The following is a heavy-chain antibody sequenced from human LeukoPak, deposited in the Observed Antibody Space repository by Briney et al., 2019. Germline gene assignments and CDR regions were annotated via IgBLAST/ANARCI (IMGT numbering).Heavy chain of an antibody. CDR1: GFTVSSNY. CDR2: IYSGGST. J-gene: IGHJ4*02. V-gene: IGHV3-66*01. D-gene: IGHD5-12*01. CDR3: ARERYSGYDQDY. Sequence: GGSLRLSCAASGFTVSSNYMSWVRQAPGKGLEWVSVIYSGGSTYYADSVKARFTISRDNSKNTLYLQMNSLRAEDTAVYYCARERYSGYDQDYWGQGTLVTISS.